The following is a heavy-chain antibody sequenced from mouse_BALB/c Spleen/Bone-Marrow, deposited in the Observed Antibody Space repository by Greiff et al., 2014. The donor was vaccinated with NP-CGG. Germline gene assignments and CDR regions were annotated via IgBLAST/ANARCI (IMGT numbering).Heavy chain of an antibody. D-gene: IGHD1-1*01. V-gene: IGHV1-15*01. CDR2: IDPETGGT. J-gene: IGHJ1*01. Sequence: VQLQESGAELVRPGASVTLSCKASGYTFTDYEMHWVKQTPVHGLEWIGAIDPETGGTAYNQKFKGKATLTAEKSSSTAYMELRSLTSEDSAVYYCTRDGSSRWYFDVWGAGTTVTVSS. CDR3: TRDGSSRWYFDV. CDR1: GYTFTDYE.